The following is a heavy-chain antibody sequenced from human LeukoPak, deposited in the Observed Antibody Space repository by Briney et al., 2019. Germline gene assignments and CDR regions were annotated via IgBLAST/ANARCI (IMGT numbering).Heavy chain of an antibody. CDR3: ARLSPYSYGLAPIDY. Sequence: RGSLRLSCAASGFTVSSNYMSWVRQATGKGLEWGSVIYSGGNTYYADSVKGRFTISRDNSKNTLYLQMNSLRAEDTAVYYCARLSPYSYGLAPIDYWGQGTLVTVSS. CDR2: IYSGGNT. V-gene: IGHV3-66*04. CDR1: GFTVSSNY. J-gene: IGHJ4*02. D-gene: IGHD5-18*01.